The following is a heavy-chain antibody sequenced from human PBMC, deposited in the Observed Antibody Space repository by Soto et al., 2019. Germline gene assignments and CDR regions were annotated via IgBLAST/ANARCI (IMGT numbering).Heavy chain of an antibody. V-gene: IGHV4-31*03. CDR2: IYDSGST. CDR1: GGSISSGGWY. CDR3: ARGRGWAAPLRMDV. Sequence: SETLSLTCTVSGGSISSGGWYWNWIRQHPGKGLEWIGFIYDSGSTYYSPSLKSRMTISVDTSKNQFSLKLGSVTAADTAVYYCARGRGWAAPLRMDVWGQGTTVTVSS. D-gene: IGHD6-13*01. J-gene: IGHJ6*02.